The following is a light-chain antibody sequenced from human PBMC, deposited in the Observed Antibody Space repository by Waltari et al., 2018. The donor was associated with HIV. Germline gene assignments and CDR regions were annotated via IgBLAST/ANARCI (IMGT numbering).Light chain of an antibody. J-gene: IGLJ1*01. CDR2: KDH. CDR3: QSTDSTASSYV. V-gene: IGLV3-25*03. Sequence: SYELTQPPSVSVSPGQTARIPCSGDALSHQYVYWYQQRPGQAPGLVINKDHKRPSGSAERFSGSRSGTTVTLIINGVQAEDEADYFCQSTDSTASSYVFGSGTEVFVL. CDR1: ALSHQY.